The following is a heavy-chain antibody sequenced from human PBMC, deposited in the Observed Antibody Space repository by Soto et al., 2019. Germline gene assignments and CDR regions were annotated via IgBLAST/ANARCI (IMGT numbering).Heavy chain of an antibody. J-gene: IGHJ6*02. CDR1: GGSISSGGYY. D-gene: IGHD3-22*01. CDR3: ARDVEGMDYYDSSGRSYCMDV. CDR2: IYYSGST. V-gene: IGHV4-31*03. Sequence: SETLSLTCTVSGGSISSGGYYWSWIRQHPGKGLEWIGYIYYSGSTYYNPSLKSRVTISVDTSKNQFSLKLSSVTAADTAVYYCARDVEGMDYYDSSGRSYCMDVWGQGTTVTVSS.